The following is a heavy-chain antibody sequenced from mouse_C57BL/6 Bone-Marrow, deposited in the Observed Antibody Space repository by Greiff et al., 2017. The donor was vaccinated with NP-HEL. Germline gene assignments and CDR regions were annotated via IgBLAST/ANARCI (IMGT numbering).Heavy chain of an antibody. D-gene: IGHD1-1*01. V-gene: IGHV14-4*01. CDR3: EAATVDGGGGFAY. CDR2: IDPENGDT. J-gene: IGHJ3*01. Sequence: EVQLQQSGAELVRPGASVKLSCTASGFNIKDDYMHWVKQRPEQGLEWIGWIDPENGDTEYASKFQGKATITADTSSNTAYLQLSSLTSEDTAVFFCEAATVDGGGGFAYWGQGTLVTVSA. CDR1: GFNIKDDY.